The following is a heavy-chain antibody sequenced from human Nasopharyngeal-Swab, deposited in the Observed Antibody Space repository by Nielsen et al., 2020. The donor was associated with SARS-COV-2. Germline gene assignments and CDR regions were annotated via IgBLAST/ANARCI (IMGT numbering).Heavy chain of an antibody. J-gene: IGHJ4*02. D-gene: IGHD3-10*01. CDR2: ISWNSGSI. V-gene: IGHV3-9*01. CDR3: AKGPPGGGFGI. Sequence: GGSLRLSCAASGFTFDDYAMHWVRQAPGKGLEWVSGISWNSGSIGYADSVKGRFTISRDNAKNSLYLQMNSLRAEDTALYYCAKGPPGGGFGIWGQGTLVTVSS. CDR1: GFTFDDYA.